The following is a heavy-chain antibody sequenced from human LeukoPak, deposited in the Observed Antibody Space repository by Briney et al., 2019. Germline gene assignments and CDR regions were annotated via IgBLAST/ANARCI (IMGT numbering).Heavy chain of an antibody. CDR3: ARVIRRAVAGYGSFGY. V-gene: IGHV4-59*08. D-gene: IGHD6-19*01. Sequence: SETLSLTCTVSGGSISSYYWSWIRQPPGKGLEWIGYIYYSGSTNYNPSLKSRVTISVDTSKNQFSLKLSSVTAADTAVYYCARVIRRAVAGYGSFGYWGQGTLVTVSS. J-gene: IGHJ4*02. CDR2: IYYSGST. CDR1: GGSISSYY.